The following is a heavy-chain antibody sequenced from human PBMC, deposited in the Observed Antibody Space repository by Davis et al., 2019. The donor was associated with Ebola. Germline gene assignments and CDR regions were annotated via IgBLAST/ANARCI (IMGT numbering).Heavy chain of an antibody. V-gene: IGHV3-64D*06. Sequence: GESLKISCAASGFTFSSYAMSWVRQAPGKGLEYVSGMSSSGGSTYYADSVKGRFTISRDNSKSTLYLQMSSLRAEDTALYYCVKGGSSFEYWGQGTLVTVSS. CDR3: VKGGSSFEY. J-gene: IGHJ4*02. CDR1: GFTFSSYA. CDR2: MSSSGGST.